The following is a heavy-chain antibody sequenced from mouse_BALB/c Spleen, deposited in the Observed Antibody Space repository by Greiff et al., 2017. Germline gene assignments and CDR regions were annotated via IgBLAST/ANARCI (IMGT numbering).Heavy chain of an antibody. CDR2: INPSSGYT. Sequence: QVQLKESGAELARPGASVKMSCKASGYTFTSYTMHWVKQRPGQGLEWIGYINPSSGYTNYNQKFKDKATLTVDKSSSTAYMQLKSLTSEDSAVYYCARADYYGSSYLFDYWGQGTTLTVAS. CDR1: GYTFTSYT. D-gene: IGHD1-1*01. J-gene: IGHJ2*01. CDR3: ARADYYGSSYLFDY. V-gene: IGHV1-4*01.